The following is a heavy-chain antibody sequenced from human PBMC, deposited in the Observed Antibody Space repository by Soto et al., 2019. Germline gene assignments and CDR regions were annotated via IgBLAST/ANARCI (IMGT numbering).Heavy chain of an antibody. Sequence: ASVKVSCKASGYTFTNFGIHWVRQAPGQSLEWMGWIIAGNGNTKYSQKFHGRVTITRDTSATTVYMELGSLIPEDTAVYYCARTYYYESSGSMASTFEYWGQGTLVTVSS. CDR1: GYTFTNFG. V-gene: IGHV1-3*01. CDR3: ARTYYYESSGSMASTFEY. D-gene: IGHD3-22*01. CDR2: IIAGNGNT. J-gene: IGHJ4*02.